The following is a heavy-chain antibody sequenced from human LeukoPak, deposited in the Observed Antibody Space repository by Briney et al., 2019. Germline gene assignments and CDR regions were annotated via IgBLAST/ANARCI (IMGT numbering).Heavy chain of an antibody. J-gene: IGHJ5*02. V-gene: IGHV1-2*02. CDR2: INPNSGGT. CDR3: ARGRITGTTPEWFDP. D-gene: IGHD1-20*01. Sequence: GASVKVSCKASGYTFTGYYMHWVRQAPGQGLEWMGWINPNSGGTHYAQKFLGRVTMTRDTSISTAYMELRTLTSKDTALYYCARGRITGTTPEWFDPWGQGTLVTVSS. CDR1: GYTFTGYY.